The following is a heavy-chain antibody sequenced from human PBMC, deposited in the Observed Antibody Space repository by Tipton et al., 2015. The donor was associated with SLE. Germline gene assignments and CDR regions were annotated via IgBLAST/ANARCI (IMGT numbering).Heavy chain of an antibody. J-gene: IGHJ4*02. CDR2: IYYSGST. Sequence: LRLSCTVSGGSIRSGGYYWSWIRQHPGKGLEWIGYIYYSGSTYYNPSLKSRVTISVDTSKNQFSLKLSSVTAADTALYYCASLSRGPATSFFDYWGQGTLITVSS. V-gene: IGHV4-31*03. CDR1: GGSIRSGGYY. D-gene: IGHD3-10*01. CDR3: ASLSRGPATSFFDY.